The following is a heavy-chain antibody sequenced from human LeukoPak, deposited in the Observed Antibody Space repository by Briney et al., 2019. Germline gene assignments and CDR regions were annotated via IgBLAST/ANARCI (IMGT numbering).Heavy chain of an antibody. CDR2: ISYDGSNK. J-gene: IGHJ4*02. Sequence: GGSLRLSCAASGFTFSSYAFHWVRQAPGKGLKWVAVISYDGSNKYYEDSVKGRFTISRDNAKNTLYLQMNSLRAEDTAVYYCARDQGGYIVVIYYFDYWGQGTLVTVSS. CDR1: GFTFSSYA. D-gene: IGHD3-22*01. CDR3: ARDQGGYIVVIYYFDY. V-gene: IGHV3-30*04.